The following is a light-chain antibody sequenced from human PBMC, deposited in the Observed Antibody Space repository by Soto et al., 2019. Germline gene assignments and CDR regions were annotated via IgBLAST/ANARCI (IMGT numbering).Light chain of an antibody. CDR3: SSYTSSSTVV. V-gene: IGLV2-14*01. CDR2: EVS. Sequence: QSALTQPASGSGSPGQSITISCTGTSSDVGGYNYVSWYQQHPGKGPKLMIYEVSNRPSGVSNRFSGSKSGNTASLTISGLQAEDEADYYCSSYTSSSTVVFGGGTKLTVL. CDR1: SSDVGGYNY. J-gene: IGLJ2*01.